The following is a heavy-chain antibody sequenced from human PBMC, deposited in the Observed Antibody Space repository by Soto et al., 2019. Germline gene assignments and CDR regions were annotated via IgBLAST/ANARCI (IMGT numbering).Heavy chain of an antibody. J-gene: IGHJ6*02. CDR1: GGTFSSYA. V-gene: IGHV1-69*01. CDR2: IIPIFGTA. CDR3: ARVLMVDYQLPNFYYYYGMDV. Sequence: QVQLVQSGAEVKKPGSAVKVSCKASGGTFSSYAISWVRQAPGQGLEWMGGIIPIFGTANYAQKFQGRVTITADESTRTAYMELSSLRSEDTAVYYCARVLMVDYQLPNFYYYYGMDVWGQGTTVTVSS. D-gene: IGHD2-2*01.